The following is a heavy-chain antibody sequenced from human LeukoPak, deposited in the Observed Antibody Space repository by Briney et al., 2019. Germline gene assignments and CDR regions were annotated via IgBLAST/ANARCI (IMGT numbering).Heavy chain of an antibody. CDR3: ARVIFSGGGNDYFLRIYYYYYYMDV. CDR1: GYTFTSYG. CDR2: ISAYNGNT. J-gene: IGHJ6*03. Sequence: GASVKVSCKASGYTFTSYGISWVRQAPGQGLEWMGWISAYNGNTNYAQKLQGRVTMTTDTSTSTAYMELRSLRSDDTAVYYCARVIFSGGGNDYFLRIYYYYYYMDVWGKGTTVTVSS. D-gene: IGHD2/OR15-2a*01. V-gene: IGHV1-18*01.